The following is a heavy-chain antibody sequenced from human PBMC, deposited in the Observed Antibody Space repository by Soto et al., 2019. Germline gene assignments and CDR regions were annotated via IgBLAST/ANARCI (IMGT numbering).Heavy chain of an antibody. CDR2: IIPIFGTA. CDR3: ARGEVGATTNIYYCGMDV. Sequence: QVQLVQSGAEVKKPGSSVKVSCKASGGTFSSYAISWVRQAPGQGLEWMGGIIPIFGTANYAQKFQGRVTITADESTSTAYMELSSLRSEDTAVYYCARGEVGATTNIYYCGMDVWGQGTTVTVSS. D-gene: IGHD1-26*01. CDR1: GGTFSSYA. V-gene: IGHV1-69*01. J-gene: IGHJ6*02.